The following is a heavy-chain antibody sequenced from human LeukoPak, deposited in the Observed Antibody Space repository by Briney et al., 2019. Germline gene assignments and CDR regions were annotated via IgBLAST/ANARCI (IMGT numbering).Heavy chain of an antibody. CDR2: ISYDGSNK. Sequence: GSLRLSCAASGFTFSTHGMHWVRQAPGKGLEWVAVISYDGSNKYYADSVKGRFTISRDNSENTLYLQVNSLRAEDTAVYYCAKGRSSGYYFFDYWGQGTLVTVSS. J-gene: IGHJ4*02. CDR1: GFTFSTHG. CDR3: AKGRSSGYYFFDY. D-gene: IGHD3-22*01. V-gene: IGHV3-30*18.